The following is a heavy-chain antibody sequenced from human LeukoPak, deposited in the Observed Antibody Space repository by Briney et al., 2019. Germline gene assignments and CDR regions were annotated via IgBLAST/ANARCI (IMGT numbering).Heavy chain of an antibody. CDR1: GGTFSRYA. Sequence: SVKVSCKASGGTFSRYAISWVRQAPGRGLEWMGGIIPIFGTANYAQKFQGRVTITADESTSTAYMERSSLRSEDTAVYYCARDEGASFDYWGQGTLVTVSS. CDR2: IIPIFGTA. J-gene: IGHJ4*02. V-gene: IGHV1-69*13. CDR3: ARDEGASFDY.